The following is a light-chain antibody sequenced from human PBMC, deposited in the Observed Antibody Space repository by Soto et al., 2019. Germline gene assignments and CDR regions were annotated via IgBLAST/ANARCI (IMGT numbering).Light chain of an antibody. CDR3: QQCAVWPLS. CDR2: GAS. Sequence: EVVLTQSPSILSLSPGETATLSCRAGQPIRNDLGWYQQRPDQAPRLLIYGASNRATGIPHRLSASGSGTDLTLTTARLAPDDFEVYYGQQCAVWPLSFGGGTEVEIK. V-gene: IGKV3-11*01. J-gene: IGKJ4*01. CDR1: QPIRND.